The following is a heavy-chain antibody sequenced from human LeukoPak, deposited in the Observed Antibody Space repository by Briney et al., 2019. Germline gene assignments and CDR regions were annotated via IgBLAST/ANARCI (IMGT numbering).Heavy chain of an antibody. CDR2: ISASGGT. V-gene: IGHV4-4*07. CDR3: ARTHSWFGEFDAFDI. D-gene: IGHD3-10*01. CDR1: GDSIRSYY. J-gene: IGHJ3*02. Sequence: SETLSLTCTVSGDSIRSYYWDWIRQPAGKGLEGMGHISASGGTNYNPSLKSRGSMSVETFKKQLSLKLRCVTAADTAVYYCARTHSWFGEFDAFDIWGQGTMVAVSS.